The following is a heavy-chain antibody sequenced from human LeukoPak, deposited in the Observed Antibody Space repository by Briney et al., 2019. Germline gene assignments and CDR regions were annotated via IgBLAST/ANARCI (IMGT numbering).Heavy chain of an antibody. CDR2: ISGNGDLT. D-gene: IGHD3-10*01. CDR1: GFTFSRHG. Sequence: GGSLRLSCVASGFTFSRHGLNWVRQAPGKGPEWVSAISGNGDLTYYADSVKGRFTISRDNSKNTLFLQMNSLRAEDTAAYYCAKIIPGGPRSYYYWGQGTLITVSS. CDR3: AKIIPGGPRSYYY. J-gene: IGHJ4*02. V-gene: IGHV3-23*01.